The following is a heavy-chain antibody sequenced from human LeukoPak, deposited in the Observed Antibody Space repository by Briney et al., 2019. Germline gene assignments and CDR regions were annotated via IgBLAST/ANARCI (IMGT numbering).Heavy chain of an antibody. Sequence: GSLRLSCAASGFTFSSFSMIWVRQAPGKGLEWVSSISSSITYTFYADSVKGRFTISRDNAKNSLHLQMSSLRAEDTAVYYCAKGSSRPPNAFDIWGQGTLVTVSS. V-gene: IGHV3-21*01. CDR3: AKGSSRPPNAFDI. CDR2: ISSSITYT. J-gene: IGHJ3*02. CDR1: GFTFSSFS. D-gene: IGHD6-6*01.